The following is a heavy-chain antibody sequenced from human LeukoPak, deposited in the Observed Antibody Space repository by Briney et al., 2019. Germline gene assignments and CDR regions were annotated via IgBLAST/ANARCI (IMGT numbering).Heavy chain of an antibody. V-gene: IGHV3-30*18. CDR1: GFTFSSYG. CDR3: AKDLSY. Sequence: GGSLRLSCAASGFTFSSYGMHWVRQAPGKGLEWVAVISYDGSNKYYADSVKGRFTVSRDNSKNTLYLQMNSLRAEDTAVYYCAKDLSYWGQGTLVTVSS. J-gene: IGHJ4*02. CDR2: ISYDGSNK.